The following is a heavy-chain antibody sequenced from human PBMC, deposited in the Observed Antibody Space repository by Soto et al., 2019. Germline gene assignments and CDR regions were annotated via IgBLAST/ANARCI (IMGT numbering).Heavy chain of an antibody. J-gene: IGHJ5*02. D-gene: IGHD1-1*01. V-gene: IGHV3-11*01. Sequence: QVQLVGSGGGLVKPGGSLRLSCAASGFTFRDYYMTWIRQAPGKGLEWVSYIHSSGSTIYYADSVKGRFTVSRDNAKNSLYLQMNSLRAEDTAFYYCARAVNWNEFDPWGQGTLVTVAS. CDR1: GFTFRDYY. CDR2: IHSSGSTI. CDR3: ARAVNWNEFDP.